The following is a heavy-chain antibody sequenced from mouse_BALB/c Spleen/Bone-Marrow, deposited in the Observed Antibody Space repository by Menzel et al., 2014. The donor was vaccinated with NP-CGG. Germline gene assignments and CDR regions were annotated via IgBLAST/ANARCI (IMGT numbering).Heavy chain of an antibody. CDR3: ARYDGYFDY. D-gene: IGHD2-3*01. CDR1: GYSSTDYL. J-gene: IGHJ2*01. CDR2: INPGSGST. Sequence: QLQQSGAELVRPGTSVKVSCKASGYSSTDYLMEWLKQRPGQGLEWIGVINPGSGSTNYNEKFKDKATLTADKSSSTAYMQLSSLTSDDSAVYFCARYDGYFDYWGQGTILTVSS. V-gene: IGHV1-54*01.